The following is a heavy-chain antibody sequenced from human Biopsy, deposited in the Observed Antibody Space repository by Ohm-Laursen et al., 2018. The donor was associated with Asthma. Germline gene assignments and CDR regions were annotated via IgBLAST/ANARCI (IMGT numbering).Heavy chain of an antibody. CDR3: AREGVAGTHIED. CDR1: GFNFGDFA. D-gene: IGHD6-19*01. CDR2: ISYDGSSI. Sequence: SLRLSCAASGFNFGDFAMSWARQAPGKGLEWVAVISYDGSSIYYADSVKGRFTISRDNSKNTLSLQMNSLTAEDTAVYYCAREGVAGTHIEDWGQGTLVTVSS. J-gene: IGHJ4*02. V-gene: IGHV3-30-3*01.